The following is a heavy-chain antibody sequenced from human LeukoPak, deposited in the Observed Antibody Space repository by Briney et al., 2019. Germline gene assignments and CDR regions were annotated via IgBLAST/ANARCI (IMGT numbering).Heavy chain of an antibody. CDR3: ASPMDGSGRSGMDV. Sequence: GGSLRLSCAASGFTFSSYGMHRVRQAPGKGLEWVAVISYDGSNKYYADSVKGRFTISRDNSKNTLYLQMNSLRAEDTAVYYCASPMDGSGRSGMDVWGQGTTVTVSS. J-gene: IGHJ6*02. D-gene: IGHD1-26*01. V-gene: IGHV3-30*03. CDR1: GFTFSSYG. CDR2: ISYDGSNK.